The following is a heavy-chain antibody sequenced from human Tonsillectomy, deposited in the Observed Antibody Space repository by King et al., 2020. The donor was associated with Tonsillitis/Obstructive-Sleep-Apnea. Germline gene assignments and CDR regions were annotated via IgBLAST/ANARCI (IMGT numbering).Heavy chain of an antibody. Sequence: VQLVESGGGVVQPGRSLRLSCAASGFTFSTYGMHWVRQAPAKGLEWVASIWHDGRNKYCADSVKGRFSISRDNSKNTWYLQMDSLRAEDTAVYYCAREPQLGARYFDYWGQGALVAVSS. CDR3: AREPQLGARYFDY. CDR2: IWHDGRNK. CDR1: GFTFSTYG. D-gene: IGHD1-26*01. V-gene: IGHV3-33*01. J-gene: IGHJ4*02.